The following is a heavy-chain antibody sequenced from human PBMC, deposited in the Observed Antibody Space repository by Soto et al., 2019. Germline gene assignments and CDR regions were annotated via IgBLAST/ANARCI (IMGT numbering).Heavy chain of an antibody. Sequence: QVQLVESGGGVVQPGRSLRLSCAASGFTFSSYTISWVRQAPGQGLEWMGRIIPILGIANYAQKFQGRVTITADKSTSTAYMELSSLRSEDTAVYYCARDKTHDPWGQGTLVTVSS. J-gene: IGHJ5*02. V-gene: IGHV1-69*09. CDR2: IIPILGIA. CDR1: GFTFSSYT. CDR3: ARDKTHDP.